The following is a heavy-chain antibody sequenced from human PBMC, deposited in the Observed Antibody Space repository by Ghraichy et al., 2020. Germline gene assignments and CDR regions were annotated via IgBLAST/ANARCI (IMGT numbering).Heavy chain of an antibody. D-gene: IGHD2-8*01. CDR1: GGSVRGHY. Sequence: SETLSLTCAVYGGSVRGHYWTWIRQPPGKGLQWIGEINDSGNTNYMPSLESRVTISVDTSKNLFSLRLTSLTAADTAVYYCARGGVPDAYDIWGQGTMVTVSS. CDR3: ARGGVPDAYDI. CDR2: INDSGNT. J-gene: IGHJ3*02. V-gene: IGHV4-34*01.